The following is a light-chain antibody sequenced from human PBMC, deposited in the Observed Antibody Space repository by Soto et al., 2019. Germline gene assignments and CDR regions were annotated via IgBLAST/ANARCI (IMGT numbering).Light chain of an antibody. CDR2: GAS. J-gene: IGKJ1*01. CDR3: QQYNNWPPVT. V-gene: IGKV3-15*01. Sequence: EIVMTQSPATLSVSPGERAILSCRASQSVSSNLAWYQQKPGQAPRLLIYGASTRATGIAARFSGSGSGTEFTLTISSLQSEDFAVYYCQQYNNWPPVTFGQGTKVEIK. CDR1: QSVSSN.